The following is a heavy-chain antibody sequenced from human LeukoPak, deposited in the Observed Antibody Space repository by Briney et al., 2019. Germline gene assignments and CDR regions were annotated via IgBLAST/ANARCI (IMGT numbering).Heavy chain of an antibody. V-gene: IGHV3-48*01. D-gene: IGHD6-13*01. CDR2: ISRGSRTI. Sequence: GGSLRLSCAASGFTFSSYEMNWVRQAPGKGLEWVSNISRGSRTIYYSDSVKGRFTISRDNAKNSLYLQMNSLRTEDTAVYFCAKRQIGIWYFDDWGQGTLVTVSS. J-gene: IGHJ4*02. CDR3: AKRQIGIWYFDD. CDR1: GFTFSSYE.